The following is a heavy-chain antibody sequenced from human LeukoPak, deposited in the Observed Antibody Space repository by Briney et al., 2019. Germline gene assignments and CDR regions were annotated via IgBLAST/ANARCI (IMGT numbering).Heavy chain of an antibody. Sequence: PGGSLRLSCAAPGFTFTSYSMNWVRQAPGKGLEWVSYISDNSRTRYYADPVKGRFTISRDNAKNSLYLQMDSLRVEDTAVYYCARDRAGGDAFDIWGQGTMVTVSS. J-gene: IGHJ3*02. V-gene: IGHV3-48*01. CDR3: ARDRAGGDAFDI. CDR2: ISDNSRTR. D-gene: IGHD3-16*01. CDR1: GFTFTSYS.